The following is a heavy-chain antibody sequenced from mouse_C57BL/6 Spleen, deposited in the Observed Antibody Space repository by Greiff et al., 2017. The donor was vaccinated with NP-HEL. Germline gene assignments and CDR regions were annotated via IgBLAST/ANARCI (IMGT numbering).Heavy chain of an antibody. CDR3: AKGRQLGWFAY. D-gene: IGHD4-1*02. Sequence: QVQLQQPGTELVKPGASVKLSSKASGYTFTSYWMHWVKQRPGQGLEWIGNINPSNGGTNYNEKFKSKATLTVDRSSSTAYMQLSSLTSEDSAAYYCAKGRQLGWFAYWGQGTLVTVSA. CDR1: GYTFTSYW. CDR2: INPSNGGT. V-gene: IGHV1-53*01. J-gene: IGHJ3*01.